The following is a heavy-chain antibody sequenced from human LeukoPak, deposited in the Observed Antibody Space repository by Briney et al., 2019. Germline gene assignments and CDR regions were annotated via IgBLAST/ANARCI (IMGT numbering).Heavy chain of an antibody. Sequence: SETLSLTCAVSGGSFSGYYWTWIRQPPGKGLEWIGEINHSGNANYNPSLKSRVTISLDMSENHFSLKLTSVTAADTAVYYCARHVAYYYDSSGYPDFWGQGTLVTVSS. CDR1: GGSFSGYY. D-gene: IGHD3-22*01. V-gene: IGHV4-34*01. CDR3: ARHVAYYYDSSGYPDF. CDR2: INHSGNA. J-gene: IGHJ4*02.